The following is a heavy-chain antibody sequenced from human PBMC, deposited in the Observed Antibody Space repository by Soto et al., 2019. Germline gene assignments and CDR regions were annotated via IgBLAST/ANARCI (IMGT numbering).Heavy chain of an antibody. Sequence: QVQVVQSGAEVKKPESSVKVSCKPSGGTFNTYTVNWVRLAPGHGLEWMGRFIPILDMANYAQKFQDRVPITADRSTFTANMELNSLTSADTAVYYCAITYCRDNSCPRDFDFWGPGTRVTVSS. CDR1: GGTFNTYT. V-gene: IGHV1-69*02. J-gene: IGHJ4*02. D-gene: IGHD2-21*01. CDR2: FIPILDMA. CDR3: AITYCRDNSCPRDFDF.